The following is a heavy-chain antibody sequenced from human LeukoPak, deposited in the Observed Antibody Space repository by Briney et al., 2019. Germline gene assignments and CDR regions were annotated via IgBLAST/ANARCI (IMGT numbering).Heavy chain of an antibody. CDR1: GFTFNTYT. D-gene: IGHD3-9*01. V-gene: IGHV3-21*01. CDR2: ITASSTAI. J-gene: IGHJ4*02. Sequence: GGSLRLSCAASGFTFNTYTMNWVRQAPGKGLEWVSSITASSTAIYSVDSVKGRFTISRDNAKNFLYLQMNSLRAEDTVVYYCARTYYDILTGYNPYFDYWGQGILVTVSS. CDR3: ARTYYDILTGYNPYFDY.